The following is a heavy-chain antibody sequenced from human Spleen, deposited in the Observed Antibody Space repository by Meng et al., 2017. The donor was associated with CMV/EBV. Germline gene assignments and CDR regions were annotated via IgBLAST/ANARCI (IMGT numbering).Heavy chain of an antibody. J-gene: IGHJ6*02. Sequence: GGSLRLSCAASGFIFSDYRFNWVRQAPGKGLEWVSSISRSSSLIYYADSVKGRFTISRDNAKNSLYLQMNSLRAEDTAVYYCARGLMVRVAQSYYYYGMDVWGQGTTVTVSS. CDR1: GFIFSDYR. CDR3: ARGLMVRVAQSYYYYGMDV. CDR2: ISRSSSLI. V-gene: IGHV3-21*01. D-gene: IGHD3-10*01.